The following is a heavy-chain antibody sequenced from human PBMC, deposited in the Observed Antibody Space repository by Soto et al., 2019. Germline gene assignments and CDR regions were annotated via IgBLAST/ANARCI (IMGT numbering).Heavy chain of an antibody. CDR1: GLTFSSYA. Sequence: EVQLLESGGGLVQPGGSLRLSCAASGLTFSSYAMSWVRQAPGKGLEWVSAISGSGGSTYYADSVKGRFTISRDNSKNTLYQQMNSLRAEDTAVYYCAKGQYSGSYSSFDYWGQGTLVTVSS. J-gene: IGHJ4*02. CDR3: AKGQYSGSYSSFDY. V-gene: IGHV3-23*01. CDR2: ISGSGGST. D-gene: IGHD1-26*01.